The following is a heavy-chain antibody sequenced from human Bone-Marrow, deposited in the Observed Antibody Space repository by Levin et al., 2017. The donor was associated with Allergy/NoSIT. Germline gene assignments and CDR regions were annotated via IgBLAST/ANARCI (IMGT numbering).Heavy chain of an antibody. Sequence: SCAASGFTFNSYSMNWLRQAPGKGLEWVSSVSSTGTFTYYGDSVKGRFTISRDNAKNSVYLQMNSLRGEDTAVYYCARRDLMTTVTKGAFNIWGQGTMVTVSS. CDR3: ARRDLMTTVTKGAFNI. CDR1: GFTFNSYS. J-gene: IGHJ3*02. D-gene: IGHD4-17*01. CDR2: VSSTGTFT. V-gene: IGHV3-21*01.